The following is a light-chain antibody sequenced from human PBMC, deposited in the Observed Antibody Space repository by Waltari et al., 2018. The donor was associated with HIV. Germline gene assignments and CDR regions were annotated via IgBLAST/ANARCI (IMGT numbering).Light chain of an antibody. J-gene: IGLJ1*01. CDR2: EVT. V-gene: IGLV2-8*01. CDR3: SSYAGSNTFV. CDR1: SSDVGGYNY. Sequence: QSALTQPPSASGSPGQSVTISCTGTSSDVGGYNYVSWYQQHPDKAPKLMIYEVTKRPSGFPDRFSGSKSGNTASLTISVLQAEDEADYYCSSYAGSNTFVFGTGTKVTVL.